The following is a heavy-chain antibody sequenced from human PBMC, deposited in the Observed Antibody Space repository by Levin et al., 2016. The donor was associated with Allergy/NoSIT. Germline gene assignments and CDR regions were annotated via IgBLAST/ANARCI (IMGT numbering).Heavy chain of an antibody. CDR1: GFSFSAYF. V-gene: IGHV1-2*06. CDR3: AREGYLRSVDV. Sequence: ASVKVSCKASGFSFSAYFMHWVRQAPGQGLEWMGRIKPDSDDRKYAQKLQGRVTMTSDTSTSTHYMQLSGLGSDDTAVYYCAREGYLRSVDVWGQGTTVTVSS. D-gene: IGHD3-16*02. CDR2: IKPDSDDR. J-gene: IGHJ6*02.